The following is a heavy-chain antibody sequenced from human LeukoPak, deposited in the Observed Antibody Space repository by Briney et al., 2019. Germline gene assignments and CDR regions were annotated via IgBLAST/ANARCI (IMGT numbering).Heavy chain of an antibody. CDR2: IYTSGST. D-gene: IGHD3-3*01. CDR3: AGDREYDFWSGYFDY. Sequence: SETLSLTCTVSGGSISSYYWSWIRQPAGKGLEWIGRIYTSGSTHYNPSLKSRITMSVDTSKNQFPLTLSSMTAADTAVYYCAGDREYDFWSGYFDYWGQGTLVTVSS. V-gene: IGHV4-4*07. CDR1: GGSISSYY. J-gene: IGHJ4*02.